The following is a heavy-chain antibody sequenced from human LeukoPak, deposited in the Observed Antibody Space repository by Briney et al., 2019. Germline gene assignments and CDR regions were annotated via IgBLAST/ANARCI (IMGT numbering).Heavy chain of an antibody. D-gene: IGHD6-19*01. CDR1: GYAFTSYA. CDR2: INTNTGNP. CDR3: ARDYRVAGTIPLYGMDV. V-gene: IGHV7-4-1*02. Sequence: ASVKVSCKASGYAFTSYAMNWVRQAPGQGLEWMGWINTNTGNPTYAQGFTGRFVFSLDTSVSTAYLQISSLKAEATAVYYCARDYRVAGTIPLYGMDVWGQGTTVTVSS. J-gene: IGHJ6*02.